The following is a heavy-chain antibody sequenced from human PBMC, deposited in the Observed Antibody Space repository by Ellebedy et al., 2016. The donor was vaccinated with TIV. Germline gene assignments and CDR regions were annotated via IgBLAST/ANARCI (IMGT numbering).Heavy chain of an antibody. J-gene: IGHJ6*02. CDR1: GGSISSYY. V-gene: IGHV4-59*01. CDR3: ARDLVLWFGELSRGMDV. D-gene: IGHD3-10*01. CDR2: IYYSGST. Sequence: SETLSLTXTVSGGSISSYYWSWIRQPPGKGLEWIGYIYYSGSTNYNPSLKSRVTISVDTSKNQFSLKLSSVTAADTAVYYCARDLVLWFGELSRGMDVWGQGTTVTVSS.